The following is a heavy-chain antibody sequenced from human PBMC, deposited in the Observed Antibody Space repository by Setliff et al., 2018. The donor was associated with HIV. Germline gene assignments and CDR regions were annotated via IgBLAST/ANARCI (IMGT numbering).Heavy chain of an antibody. Sequence: ASVKVSCKASGYTFRNHDINWVRQVTGQRLEWMGWINPNSGNTGHAPKFQGRIFLTANTSIDTAYMYLNSLTSDDTAIYYCTRRVKEGKYNAPCDSWAQGTLVTVSS. CDR1: GYTFRNHD. J-gene: IGHJ5*01. V-gene: IGHV1-8*01. CDR2: INPNSGNT. CDR3: TRRVKEGKYNAPCDS. D-gene: IGHD1-1*01.